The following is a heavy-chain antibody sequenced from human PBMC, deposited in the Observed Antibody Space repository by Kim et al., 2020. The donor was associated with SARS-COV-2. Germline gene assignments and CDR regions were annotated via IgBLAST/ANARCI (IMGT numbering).Heavy chain of an antibody. CDR2: IYYSGST. Sequence: SETLSLTCTVSGGSISSYYWSWIRQPPGKGLEWIGYIYYSGSTNYNPSLKSRVTISVDTSKNQFSLKLSSVTAADTAVYYCATSIYSSGWYPPLSDYWGQGTLVTVSS. V-gene: IGHV4-59*01. J-gene: IGHJ4*02. D-gene: IGHD6-19*01. CDR1: GGSISSYY. CDR3: ATSIYSSGWYPPLSDY.